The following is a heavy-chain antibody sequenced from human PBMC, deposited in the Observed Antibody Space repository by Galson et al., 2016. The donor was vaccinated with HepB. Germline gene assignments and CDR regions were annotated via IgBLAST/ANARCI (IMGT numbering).Heavy chain of an antibody. D-gene: IGHD1-26*01. V-gene: IGHV1-24*01. CDR3: ATGPLGAISVSFDY. J-gene: IGHJ4*02. Sequence: VSCKVSGKSLSELSMYWVRQAPGKGLEWMRGFDPEDGETLYAQMFQGRVTMTEDTSTDTAYMELSSLRSEDTAVYYCATGPLGAISVSFDYWGQGTLVTVSS. CDR2: FDPEDGET. CDR1: GKSLSELS.